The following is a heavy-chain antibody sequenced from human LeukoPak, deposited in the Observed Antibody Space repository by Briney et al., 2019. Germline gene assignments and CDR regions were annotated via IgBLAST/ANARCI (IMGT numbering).Heavy chain of an antibody. Sequence: GGSLRLSCAASGFTFSSYSMNWVRQAPGKGLEWVSSIGSSSGHIYYADSVKGRFTISRDNSKNTLYLQMDSLRAEDTAVYYCAKYYYGSGSYGNFDYWGQGTLVTVSS. D-gene: IGHD3-10*01. J-gene: IGHJ4*02. CDR2: IGSSSGHI. CDR1: GFTFSSYS. V-gene: IGHV3-21*04. CDR3: AKYYYGSGSYGNFDY.